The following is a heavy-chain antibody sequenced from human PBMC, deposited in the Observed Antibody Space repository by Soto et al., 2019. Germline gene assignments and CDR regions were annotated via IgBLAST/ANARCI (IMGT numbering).Heavy chain of an antibody. CDR1: GFTFSSYG. J-gene: IGHJ4*02. V-gene: IGHV3-33*01. CDR3: ARDYDSSGYPRYYFDY. D-gene: IGHD3-22*01. Sequence: HPGGSLRLSCAASGFTFSSYGMHWARQAPGKGLEWVAVIWYDGSNKYYADSVKGRFTISRDNSKNTLYLQMNSLRAEDTAVYYCARDYDSSGYPRYYFDYWGQGTLVTVSS. CDR2: IWYDGSNK.